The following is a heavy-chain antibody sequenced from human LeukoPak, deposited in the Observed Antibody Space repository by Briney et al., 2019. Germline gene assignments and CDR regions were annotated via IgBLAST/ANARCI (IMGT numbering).Heavy chain of an antibody. J-gene: IGHJ4*02. CDR1: GFTFSSYA. CDR3: ATYRRGYHDSSESYYFDY. V-gene: IGHV3-23*01. Sequence: AGGSLRLSCAASGFTFSSYAMSWVRQAPGKGLEWVSAISGSGGSTYYADSVKGRFTISRDNSKNTLYLQMNSLRAEDTAVYYCATYRRGYHDSSESYYFDYWGQGTLVTVSS. CDR2: ISGSGGST. D-gene: IGHD3-22*01.